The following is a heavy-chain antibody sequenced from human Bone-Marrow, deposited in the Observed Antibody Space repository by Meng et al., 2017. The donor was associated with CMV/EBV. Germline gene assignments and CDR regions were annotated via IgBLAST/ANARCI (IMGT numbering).Heavy chain of an antibody. Sequence: FSSYAISWVRQAPGPGLEWMGGIIPIFGPANYAQKFQGRVTITADESTSTAYMELSSLRSEDTAVYYCAGRQNYYDSSGYLTGEYFQHWGQGTLVTVSS. CDR1: FSSYA. CDR2: IIPIFGPA. V-gene: IGHV1-69*01. D-gene: IGHD3-22*01. J-gene: IGHJ1*01. CDR3: AGRQNYYDSSGYLTGEYFQH.